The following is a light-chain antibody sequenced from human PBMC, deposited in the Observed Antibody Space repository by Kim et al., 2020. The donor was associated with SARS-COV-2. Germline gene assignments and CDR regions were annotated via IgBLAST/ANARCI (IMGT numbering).Light chain of an antibody. CDR3: QSYDSSPSGWV. CDR1: SSNIGAGYD. V-gene: IGLV1-40*01. CDR2: GNS. Sequence: QSVLTQPPSVSGAPGQRVTISCTGSSSNIGAGYDVHWYQQLPGTAPKLLIYGNSNRPSGVPDRFSGSKSGTSASLAITGLQAEDEADYYCQSYDSSPSGWVFGGETKLSVL. J-gene: IGLJ3*02.